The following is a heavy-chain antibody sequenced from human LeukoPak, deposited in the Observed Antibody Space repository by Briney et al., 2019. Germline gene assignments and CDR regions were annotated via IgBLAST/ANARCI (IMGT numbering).Heavy chain of an antibody. V-gene: IGHV1-2*02. CDR1: GYTFTAYY. J-gene: IGHJ6*03. CDR3: ARDSVKRFLEWLEDYYYYVDV. D-gene: IGHD3-3*01. CDR2: ISPNSGGT. Sequence: ASVKVSCKASGYTFTAYYMHWVRQAPGQGLEWMGWISPNSGGTNYAQKFQGRVTMTRDTSISTAYMELSRLRSDDTAVYYCARDSVKRFLEWLEDYYYYVDVWGKGTTVTVSS.